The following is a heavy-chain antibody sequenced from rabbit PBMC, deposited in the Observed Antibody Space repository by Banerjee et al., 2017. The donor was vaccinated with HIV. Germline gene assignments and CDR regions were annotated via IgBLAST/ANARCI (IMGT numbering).Heavy chain of an antibody. J-gene: IGHJ4*01. V-gene: IGHV1S45*01. CDR3: ARDPRYDDYGDDIFL. CDR2: INTSSGNT. D-gene: IGHD2-1*01. Sequence: QEQLEESGGDLVKPEGSLTLTCTASGFSFSNKYVMCWVRQAPGKGLEWIACINTSSGNTVYAAWAKGRFTISRTSSTPVALQMSSLTAADTATYFCARDPRYDDYGDDIFLWGPGTLV. CDR1: GFSFSNKYV.